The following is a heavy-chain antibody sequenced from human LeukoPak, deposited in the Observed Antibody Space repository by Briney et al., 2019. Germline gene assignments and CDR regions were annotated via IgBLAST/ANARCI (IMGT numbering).Heavy chain of an antibody. CDR1: GSTFNNYA. CDR2: ISGSGHST. Sequence: PGGSLRLSCAASGSTFNNYAMTWVRQAPGKGLEWVSTISGSGHSTHYADSVKGRFTISRDNSKNMLYLQMNSLRVEDTAIYYCVKGCSYSSCYTSDYWGQGTLVTVSS. J-gene: IGHJ4*02. V-gene: IGHV3-23*01. D-gene: IGHD2-2*02. CDR3: VKGCSYSSCYTSDY.